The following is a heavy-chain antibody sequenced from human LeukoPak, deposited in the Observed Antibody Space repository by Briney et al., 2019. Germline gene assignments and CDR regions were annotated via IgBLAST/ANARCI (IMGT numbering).Heavy chain of an antibody. CDR2: ISGSGGST. Sequence: GGSLRLSCAASGITFSSYAMSWVRQAPGKGLEWVSAISGSGGSTYYADSVKGRFTISRDNSKNTLYLQMNSLRAEDTAVYYCAKGDSSSWFVGGLFDYWGQGTLVTVSS. D-gene: IGHD6-13*01. V-gene: IGHV3-23*01. CDR3: AKGDSSSWFVGGLFDY. J-gene: IGHJ4*02. CDR1: GITFSSYA.